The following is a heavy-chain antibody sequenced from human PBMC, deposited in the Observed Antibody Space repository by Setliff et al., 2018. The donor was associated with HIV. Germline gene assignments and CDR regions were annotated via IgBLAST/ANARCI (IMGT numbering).Heavy chain of an antibody. D-gene: IGHD3-22*01. CDR3: ATRAYDSSGYLRSRVSGAALDI. V-gene: IGHV1-2*02. J-gene: IGHJ3*02. Sequence: ASVKVSCKASGYTFTSYGISWVRQAPGQGLEWMGWINPNSGGTNYAQKFQGRVTMTRDTSISTAYMELSSLRSEDTAVYYCATRAYDSSGYLRSRVSGAALDIWGQGTMVTVSS. CDR1: GYTFTSYG. CDR2: INPNSGGT.